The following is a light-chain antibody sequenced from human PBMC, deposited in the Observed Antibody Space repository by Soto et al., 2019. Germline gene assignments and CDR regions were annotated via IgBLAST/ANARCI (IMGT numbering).Light chain of an antibody. CDR3: QQYNNWPLT. CDR2: GAS. CDR1: QSISTN. Sequence: EIVMTQSPATLSVSPGERATLSCRAGQSISTNLAWYQQKPGQAPRLLIYGASTRATGIPARFSGSGSGTEFTLTISSLQSEDFALYYCQQYNNWPLTFGGGTKVDIK. J-gene: IGKJ4*01. V-gene: IGKV3-15*01.